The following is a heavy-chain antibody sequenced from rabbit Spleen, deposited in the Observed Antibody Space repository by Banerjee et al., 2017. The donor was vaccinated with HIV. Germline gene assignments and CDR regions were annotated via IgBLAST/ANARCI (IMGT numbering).Heavy chain of an antibody. Sequence: QEQLEESGGDLVKPGASLTLTCTASGVSFSISSYMCWVRQAPGKGLEWIACIDSGSSGFTYYARCAKGRFTRSKTSSTTVTLQMSRLTAADTATYFCARDISSSFSSYGMDLWGPGVPVTVS. D-gene: IGHD1-1*01. V-gene: IGHV1S45*01. CDR3: ARDISSSFSSYGMDL. J-gene: IGHJ6*01. CDR2: IDSGSSGFT. CDR1: GVSFSISSY.